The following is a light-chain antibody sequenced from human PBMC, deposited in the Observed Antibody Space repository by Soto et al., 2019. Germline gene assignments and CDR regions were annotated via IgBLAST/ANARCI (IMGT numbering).Light chain of an antibody. J-gene: IGKJ5*01. CDR3: QQYYSYPYP. CDR2: AAS. CDR1: QSISSY. V-gene: IGKV1-39*01. Sequence: DIQMTQSASSLSASVGDRVTITCRSSQSISSYLNWYQQKPGKAPKLLIYAASSLQSGVPSRFSGSGSGTDFTLTISCLQSEDFATYYCQQYYSYPYPFGQGTRLEI.